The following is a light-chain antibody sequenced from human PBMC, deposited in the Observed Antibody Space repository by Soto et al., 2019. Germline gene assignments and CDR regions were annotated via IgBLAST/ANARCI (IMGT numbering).Light chain of an antibody. CDR3: CSYAGRYTFV. CDR2: DVT. CDR1: SSAVGGYYY. V-gene: IGLV2-11*01. Sequence: QSALTQPRSVSGSPGQSVTISCTGTSSAVGGYYYVSWYQQHPGKAPKLMIYDVTKRPSGVPDRFSGPKSGNTASLTISGLQGEDEADYYCCSYAGRYTFVCGTGTKLTVL. J-gene: IGLJ1*01.